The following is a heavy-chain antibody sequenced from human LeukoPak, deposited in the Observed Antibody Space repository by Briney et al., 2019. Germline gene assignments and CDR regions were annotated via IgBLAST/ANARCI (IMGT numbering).Heavy chain of an antibody. Sequence: GGSLRLSCAASGFTFSRYWMYWVPQAPGKGLEWVANIKLDGSEQYYVDSVKGRFTISRDTAKKTLYLQMNSLRAEDTAVYYCARERDSGYDSLYYYDYMDVWGKGTTVIVS. CDR3: ARERDSGYDSLYYYDYMDV. CDR1: GFTFSRYW. D-gene: IGHD5-12*01. V-gene: IGHV3-7*01. CDR2: IKLDGSEQ. J-gene: IGHJ6*03.